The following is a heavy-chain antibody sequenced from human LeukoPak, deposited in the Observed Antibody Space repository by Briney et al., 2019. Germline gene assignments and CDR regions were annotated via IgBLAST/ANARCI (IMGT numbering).Heavy chain of an antibody. V-gene: IGHV4-38-2*02. D-gene: IGHD1-26*01. CDR3: ARDQRSGSYLGSFWDY. Sequence: SETLSLTCTVSGYSISSGYYWGWIRQPPGKGLEWIGSIYHSGSTYYNPSLKSRVTISVDTSKNQFSLKLSSVTAADTAVYYCARDQRSGSYLGSFWDYWGQGTLVTVSS. J-gene: IGHJ4*02. CDR1: GYSISSGYY. CDR2: IYHSGST.